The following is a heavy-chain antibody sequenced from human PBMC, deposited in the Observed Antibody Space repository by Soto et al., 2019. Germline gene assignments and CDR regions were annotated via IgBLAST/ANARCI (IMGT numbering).Heavy chain of an antibody. D-gene: IGHD6-19*01. CDR2: IFRTGST. V-gene: IGHV4-59*08. CDR1: GGSISNSY. Sequence: QVQLQESGPGLVKSSETLSLTCTVSGGSISNSYWSGIRQPPGKGLECIGFIFRTGSTNYNPSVKSRVTISVDTSKHQFSLDLRSVTAADTAVYYCARPSKEWLANDAFDIWGQGTMVTVSS. J-gene: IGHJ3*02. CDR3: ARPSKEWLANDAFDI.